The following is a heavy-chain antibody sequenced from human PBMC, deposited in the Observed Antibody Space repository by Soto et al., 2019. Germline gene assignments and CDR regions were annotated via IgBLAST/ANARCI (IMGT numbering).Heavy chain of an antibody. D-gene: IGHD3-22*01. CDR2: IHNSGTS. J-gene: IGHJ5*01. CDR3: ARDFYDSVGYTWFNS. CDR1: GDTSTSYY. V-gene: IGHV4-59*01. Sequence: SETLSLTCTVSGDTSTSYYWGWIRQAPGKGLEWIGHIHNSGTSTHNPSLNGRVTISIDMSKKQFSLKLTSLTSADTAVYYCARDFYDSVGYTWFNSWSQGTLVTVSS.